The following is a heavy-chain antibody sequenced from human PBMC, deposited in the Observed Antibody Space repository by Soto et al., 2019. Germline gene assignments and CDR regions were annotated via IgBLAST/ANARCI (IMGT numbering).Heavy chain of an antibody. J-gene: IGHJ6*01. V-gene: IGHV3-30-3*01. CDR2: ISSDATNK. CDR1: GFTFRDYA. D-gene: IGHD6-6*01. Sequence: QVQLVESGGGVVQPGRSLRLSCAASGFTFRDYAMHWVRQAPGKGLEWVTLISSDATNKYLADSVKGRFTISRDNSKNPLYLQMNSLRVEDTGLYYCARQGMAARKYYATYLDVWGQGTTVIVTS. CDR3: ARQGMAARKYYATYLDV.